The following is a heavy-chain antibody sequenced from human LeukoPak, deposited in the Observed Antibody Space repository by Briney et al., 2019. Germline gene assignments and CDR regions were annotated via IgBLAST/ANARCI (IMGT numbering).Heavy chain of an antibody. CDR1: GYTFTSYD. CDR2: MNPNSGNT. J-gene: IGHJ4*02. Sequence: ASVKVSCKASGYTFTSYDINWVRQATGQGLEWMGWMNPNSGNTGYAQKFQGRVTMTRNTSISTAYMELSSLRSEDTAVYYCARGAYGDYSASGLSFDYWGQGTLVTVSS. V-gene: IGHV1-8*01. D-gene: IGHD4-17*01. CDR3: ARGAYGDYSASGLSFDY.